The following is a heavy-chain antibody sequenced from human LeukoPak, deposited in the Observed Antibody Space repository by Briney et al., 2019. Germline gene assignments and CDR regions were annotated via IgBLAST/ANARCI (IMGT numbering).Heavy chain of an antibody. D-gene: IGHD2-15*01. CDR2: INPNSGGT. V-gene: IGHV1-2*02. CDR1: GYTFTGYY. J-gene: IGHJ4*02. Sequence: ASVKVSCKASGYTFTGYYMHWVRQAPGQGLEWMGWINPNSGGTNYAQKFQGRVTMTRDTSISTAYMELSRLRSDDTAVYYCARIVVVAATGTHFDYWGQGTLVTVSS. CDR3: ARIVVVAATGTHFDY.